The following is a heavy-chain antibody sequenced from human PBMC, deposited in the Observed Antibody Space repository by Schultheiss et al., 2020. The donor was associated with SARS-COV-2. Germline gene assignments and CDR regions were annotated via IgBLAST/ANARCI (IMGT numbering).Heavy chain of an antibody. CDR3: VSYNWGFLFNP. V-gene: IGHV3-64D*06. Sequence: GGSLRLSCSASGFTFSTFPMHWVRQAPGKGLEYVAVITGNGATPYYADSVRGRFTVSRDNAKNTLFLQMNNLRAENTALYYCVSYNWGFLFNPWGQGTLVTVSS. D-gene: IGHD1-20*01. CDR2: ITGNGATP. J-gene: IGHJ5*02. CDR1: GFTFSTFP.